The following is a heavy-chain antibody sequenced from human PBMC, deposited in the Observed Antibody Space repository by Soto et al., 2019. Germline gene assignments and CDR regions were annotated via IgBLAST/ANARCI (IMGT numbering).Heavy chain of an antibody. J-gene: IGHJ6*02. CDR3: AQVSMGFAMDV. Sequence: QVQLVQSGAEVKKPGTSVKVSCKVSGYTFTEFPMHWVRQAPGKGLEWMGGFDPENGETISAQKFRGRVTMTEATSTVTAYMELSSLRSGDTAVYYCAQVSMGFAMDVWGQGTTVTVSS. V-gene: IGHV1-24*01. D-gene: IGHD3-10*01. CDR1: GYTFTEFP. CDR2: FDPENGET.